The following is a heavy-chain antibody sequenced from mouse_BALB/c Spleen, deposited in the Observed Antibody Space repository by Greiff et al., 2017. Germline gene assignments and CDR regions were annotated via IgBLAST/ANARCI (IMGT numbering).Heavy chain of an antibody. CDR1: GFTFSSYA. CDR2: ISSGGST. J-gene: IGHJ4*01. CDR3: ARGGNYGLYYYAMDY. Sequence: EVKLVESGGGLVKPGGSLKLSCAASGFTFSSYAMSWVRQTPEKRLEWVASISSGGSTYYPDSVKGRFTISRDNARNILYLQMSSLRSEDTAMYYCARGGNYGLYYYAMDYWGQGTSVTVSS. D-gene: IGHD1-1*01. V-gene: IGHV5-6-5*01.